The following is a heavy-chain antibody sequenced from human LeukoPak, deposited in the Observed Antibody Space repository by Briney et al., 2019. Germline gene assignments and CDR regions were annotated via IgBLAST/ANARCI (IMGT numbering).Heavy chain of an antibody. Sequence: SETLSLTCTVSDDSITMYYWTWIRQPPGKGLEWIGYVDHTGSTKFNPSLNGRVSISRDTSKNFFSLRLRSVTAADTAVYYCAREARSGYEGFWSDPWGQGTVVTVSS. CDR2: VDHTGST. D-gene: IGHD5-12*01. CDR1: DDSITMYY. J-gene: IGHJ5*02. CDR3: AREARSGYEGFWSDP. V-gene: IGHV4-59*12.